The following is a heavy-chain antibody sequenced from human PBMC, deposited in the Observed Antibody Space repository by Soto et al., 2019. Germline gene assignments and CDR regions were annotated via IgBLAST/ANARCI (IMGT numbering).Heavy chain of an antibody. CDR2: VYYSGST. V-gene: IGHV4-59*01. Sequence: PSETLSLTCTVSGGSISSFYWSWIRQPPGKGLEWIGYVYYSGSTDYNPSLKSRVTISVDTSKNQFSLKLTSVTAADTAVYYCAREMASQPGAXDYWGQGTLVTVSS. CDR1: GGSISSFY. CDR3: AREMASQPGAXDY. D-gene: IGHD5-12*01. J-gene: IGHJ4*02.